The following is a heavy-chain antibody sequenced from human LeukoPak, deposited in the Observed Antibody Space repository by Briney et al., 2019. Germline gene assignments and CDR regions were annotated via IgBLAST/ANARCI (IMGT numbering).Heavy chain of an antibody. CDR3: ATRDIPSGSYSHY. V-gene: IGHV1-69-2*01. D-gene: IGHD1-26*01. CDR2: VDPEDGET. Sequence: ASVKISCKASGYTFTDYYMHWVQQAPGKGLEWMGRVDPEDGETIYAEKFQGRVTITADTSTDTAYMELSSLGSEDTAVYYCATRDIPSGSYSHYWGQGTLVTVSS. J-gene: IGHJ4*02. CDR1: GYTFTDYY.